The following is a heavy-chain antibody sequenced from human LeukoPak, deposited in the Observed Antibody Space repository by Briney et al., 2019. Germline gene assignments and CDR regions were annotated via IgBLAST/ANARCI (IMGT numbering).Heavy chain of an antibody. V-gene: IGHV4-4*07. CDR3: ARDGYCSAWADLEYFDY. CDR2: IYTTGSS. D-gene: IGHD6-19*01. J-gene: IGHJ4*02. CDR1: GGSTNNYD. Sequence: SETLPLTCTVSGGSTNNYDWSWIRLPAGKGLEWIGRIYTTGSSNYNPSLKGRVTISVDKSKNQFSLNLSSVTAADTAIYYCARDGYCSAWADLEYFDYWGQGIPVTVSS.